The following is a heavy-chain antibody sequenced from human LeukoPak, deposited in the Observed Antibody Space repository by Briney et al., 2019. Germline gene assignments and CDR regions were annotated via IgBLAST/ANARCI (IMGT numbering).Heavy chain of an antibody. CDR1: GFTFSSYG. J-gene: IGHJ4*02. CDR2: IWYDGSNK. CDR3: ARGYSSSWYPEIDY. V-gene: IGHV3-33*01. D-gene: IGHD6-13*01. Sequence: PGGSLRLSYAASGFTFSSYGMHWVRQAPGKGLEWVAVIWYDGSNKYYGESVKGRFTISRDNSKNTLDLQMNSLRAEDTAVYYCARGYSSSWYPEIDYWGQGTLVTVSS.